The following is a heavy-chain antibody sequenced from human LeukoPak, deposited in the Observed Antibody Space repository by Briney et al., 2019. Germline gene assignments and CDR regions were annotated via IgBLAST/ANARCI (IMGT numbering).Heavy chain of an antibody. CDR3: ARERSNYLGAFDY. J-gene: IGHJ4*02. CDR1: GFTFSSFA. V-gene: IGHV3-23*01. CDR2: IGGSGGST. D-gene: IGHD4-11*01. Sequence: GGSLRLSCAASGFTFSSFAMSWVRQAPGKGLEWVSGIGGSGGSTYYADSVKGRFTMSRDNSKNTLYLQMNSLRVEDTAVYYCARERSNYLGAFDYWGQGTLVTVSS.